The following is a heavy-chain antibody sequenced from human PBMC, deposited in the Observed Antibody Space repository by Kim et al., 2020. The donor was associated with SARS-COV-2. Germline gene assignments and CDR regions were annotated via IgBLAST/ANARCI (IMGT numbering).Heavy chain of an antibody. D-gene: IGHD6-6*01. CDR2: IIPILGIA. CDR1: GGTFSSYA. J-gene: IGHJ6*03. CDR3: ARERSSSSPYYYYYYMDF. V-gene: IGHV1-69*04. Sequence: SVKVSCKASGGTFSSYAISWVRQAPGQGLEWMGRIIPILGIANYAQKFQGRVTITADKSTSTAYMELSSLRSEDTAVYYCARERSSSSPYYYYYYMDFWGKGTTVTVPS.